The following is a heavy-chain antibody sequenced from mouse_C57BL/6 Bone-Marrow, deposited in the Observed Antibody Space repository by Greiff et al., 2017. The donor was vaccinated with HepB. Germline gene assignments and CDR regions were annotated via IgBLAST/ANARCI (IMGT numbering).Heavy chain of an antibody. D-gene: IGHD2-4*01. V-gene: IGHV5-16*01. Sequence: EVHLVESEGGLVQPGSSMKLSCTASGFTFSDYYMAWVRQVPEKGLEWVANINYDGSSTYYLDSLKSRFIISRDNAKNILYLQMSSLKSEDTATYYCARGLYYDYDRGYAMDYWGQGTSVTVSS. CDR3: ARGLYYDYDRGYAMDY. J-gene: IGHJ4*01. CDR2: INYDGSST. CDR1: GFTFSDYY.